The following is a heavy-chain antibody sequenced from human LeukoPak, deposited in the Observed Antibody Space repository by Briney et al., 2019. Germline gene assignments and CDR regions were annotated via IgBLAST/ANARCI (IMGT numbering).Heavy chain of an antibody. CDR1: GYTFTSYG. D-gene: IGHD3-22*01. Sequence: SVKVSCKASGYTFTSYGISWVRQAPGQGLEWMGRIIPIFGIANYAQKFQGRVTITADKSTSTAYMELSSLRSEDTAVYYCGYDSGVYYLVVFDIWAKGKRVTFSS. J-gene: IGHJ3*02. CDR3: GYDSGVYYLVVFDI. V-gene: IGHV1-69*04. CDR2: IIPIFGIA.